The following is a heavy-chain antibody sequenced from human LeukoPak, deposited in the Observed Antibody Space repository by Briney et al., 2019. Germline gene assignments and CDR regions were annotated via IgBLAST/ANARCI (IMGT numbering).Heavy chain of an antibody. CDR2: INQDGSED. CDR1: GFTFDNYW. CDR3: ARVYEGTDY. Sequence: GGSLRLSCTASGFTFDNYWMSWVRQAPGKGLEWVANINQDGSEDYYMDFVKGRFTISRDNAKKSLYLQMDSLRVEDTAVFYCARVYEGTDYWGQGTLVTVSS. V-gene: IGHV3-7*01. J-gene: IGHJ4*02. D-gene: IGHD2/OR15-2a*01.